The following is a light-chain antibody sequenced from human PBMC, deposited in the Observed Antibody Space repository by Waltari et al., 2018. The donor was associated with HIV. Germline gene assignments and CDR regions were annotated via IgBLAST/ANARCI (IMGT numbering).Light chain of an antibody. V-gene: IGLV1-44*01. CDR3: AAWDDRLIGVV. J-gene: IGLJ3*02. CDR2: INN. Sequence: QSVLTQPPSASGTPGQTVTISCSGGRSNIGSNTVTWYQQIPGTAPKLVMYINNQRPSGVPDRFSGSKSGTSASLAISGLQSGDEADYFCAAWDDRLIGVVFGGGTKLTVL. CDR1: RSNIGSNT.